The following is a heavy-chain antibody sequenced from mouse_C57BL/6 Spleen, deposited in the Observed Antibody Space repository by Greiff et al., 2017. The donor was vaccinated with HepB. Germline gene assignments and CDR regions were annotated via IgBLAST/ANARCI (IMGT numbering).Heavy chain of an antibody. V-gene: IGHV1-82*01. D-gene: IGHD2-2*01. CDR3: ARGVKYYFDY. CDR1: GYAFSSSW. Sequence: QVQLKQSGPELVKPGASVKISCKASGYAFSSSWMNWVKQRPGKGLEWIGRIYPGDGDTNYNGKFKGKATLTADKSSSTAYMQLSSLTSEDSAVYFCARGVKYYFDYWGQGTTLTVSS. J-gene: IGHJ2*01. CDR2: IYPGDGDT.